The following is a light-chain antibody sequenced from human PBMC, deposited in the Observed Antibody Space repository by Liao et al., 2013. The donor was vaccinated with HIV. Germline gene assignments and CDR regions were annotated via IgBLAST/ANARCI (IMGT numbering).Light chain of an antibody. J-gene: IGLJ2*01. CDR1: KLGDKY. CDR3: QAWDSSTLV. Sequence: SYELTQPPSVSVSPGQAASITCSGDKLGDKYACWYQQRPGQSPVLVIYQDNKRPSGIPERFSASNTGNTATLTISGTQTMDEADYYCQAWDSSTLVFGGGTKLTVL. V-gene: IGLV3-1*01. CDR2: QDN.